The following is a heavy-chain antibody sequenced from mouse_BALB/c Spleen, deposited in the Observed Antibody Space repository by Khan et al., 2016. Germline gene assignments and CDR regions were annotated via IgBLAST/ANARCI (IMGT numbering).Heavy chain of an antibody. CDR2: ISYSGST. CDR3: ARWLAY. J-gene: IGHJ3*01. Sequence: EVELVESGPGLVKPSQSLSLTCTVTGYSITSDYAWNWIRQFPGNKLEWMGYISYSGSTSYNPSLKSRISITRDTSKNQFFLQLNSVTTEDTATXYCARWLAYWGQGTLVTVSA. CDR1: GYSITSDYA. V-gene: IGHV3-2*02.